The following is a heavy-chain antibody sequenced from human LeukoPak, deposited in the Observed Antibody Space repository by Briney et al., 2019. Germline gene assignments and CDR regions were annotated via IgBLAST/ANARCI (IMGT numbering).Heavy chain of an antibody. Sequence: GGSQRLSCAASGFTFSDSYMSWIRQAPGKGLEWISYISASGSAIYYADSVKGRLTISRDNAENSLYLQMNSLRAEDTAVYYCARIVFWSGWYFDLWGRGTQVTVSS. CDR1: GFTFSDSY. V-gene: IGHV3-11*01. CDR3: ARIVFWSGWYFDL. CDR2: ISASGSAI. D-gene: IGHD3-3*01. J-gene: IGHJ2*01.